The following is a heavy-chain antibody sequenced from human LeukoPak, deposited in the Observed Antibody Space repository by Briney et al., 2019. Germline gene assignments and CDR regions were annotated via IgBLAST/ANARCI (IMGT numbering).Heavy chain of an antibody. CDR3: ARNSGSNPFDY. D-gene: IGHD1-26*01. J-gene: IGHJ4*02. V-gene: IGHV3-7*01. CDR2: IEQDGSQK. CDR1: GFTFSSYW. Sequence: GSLRLSCAASGFTFSSYWLSWVRQAPGKGLEWVASIEQDGSQKYYVDSVRGRFTIPRDNAKNSVYLQTNSLRVEDTAVYYCARNSGSNPFDYWGQGTLVTVSS.